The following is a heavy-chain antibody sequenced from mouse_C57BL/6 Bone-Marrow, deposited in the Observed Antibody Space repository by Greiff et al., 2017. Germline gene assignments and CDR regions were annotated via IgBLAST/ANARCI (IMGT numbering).Heavy chain of an antibody. Sequence: QVQLQQSGPGLVAPSQSLSITCTVSGFSLTSYGVDWVRQSPGKGLEWLGVIWGVGSTNYTSALKSRLSISKDNSKSQVFLKMNSLQTDDTAMYYCASAGGDAWFAYWGQGTLVTVSA. D-gene: IGHD3-3*01. J-gene: IGHJ3*01. CDR3: ASAGGDAWFAY. V-gene: IGHV2-6*01. CDR1: GFSLTSYG. CDR2: IWGVGST.